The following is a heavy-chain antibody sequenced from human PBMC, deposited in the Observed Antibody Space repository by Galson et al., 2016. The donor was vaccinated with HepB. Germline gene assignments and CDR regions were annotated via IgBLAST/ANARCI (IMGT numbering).Heavy chain of an antibody. J-gene: IGHJ4*02. CDR2: FNPNSGDP. CDR1: GYTFTGYY. Sequence: SVKVSCKASGYTFTGYYIHWVRRAPRQGLQWLGWFNPNSGDPHYAQKFQGRVAMTRDTSINTAHMELRGLTSGDTAVYYCARSLAVRGSFDYWGQGTLVTVSS. D-gene: IGHD3-16*01. CDR3: ARSLAVRGSFDY. V-gene: IGHV1-2*02.